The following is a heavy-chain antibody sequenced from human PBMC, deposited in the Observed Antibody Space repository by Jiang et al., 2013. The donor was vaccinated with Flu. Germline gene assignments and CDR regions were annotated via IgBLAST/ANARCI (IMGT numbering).Heavy chain of an antibody. J-gene: IGHJ3*02. D-gene: IGHD5-12*01. CDR2: PEDGET. CDR3: ATEVGSGYFYPPADAFDI. Sequence: PEDGETIYAQKFQGRVTMTEDTSTDTAYMELSSLRSEDTAVYYCATEVGSGYFYPPADAFDIWGQGTMVTVSS. V-gene: IGHV1-24*01.